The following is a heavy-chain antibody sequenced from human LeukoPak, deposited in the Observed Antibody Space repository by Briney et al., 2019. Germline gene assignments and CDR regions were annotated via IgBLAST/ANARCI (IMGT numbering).Heavy chain of an antibody. CDR1: GYTFTGHY. CDR2: INPNSGGT. CDR3: ARGRYLSWELLQEY. D-gene: IGHD1-26*01. J-gene: IGHJ4*02. Sequence: GASVTVSCKASGYTFTGHYMHWVRQAPGQGLEWMGWINPNSGGTTYAQKLQGRVTMTRDTSISTAYMELSRLRSDDTAVYYCARGRYLSWELLQEYWGQGTLVTVSS. V-gene: IGHV1-2*02.